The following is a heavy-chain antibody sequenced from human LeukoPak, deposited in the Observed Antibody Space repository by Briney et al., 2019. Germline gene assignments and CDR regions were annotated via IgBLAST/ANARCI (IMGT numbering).Heavy chain of an antibody. D-gene: IGHD3-10*02. CDR3: VKDAQITLYSFDY. V-gene: IGHV3-64D*06. Sequence: PGGSLRLSCSASGFTFSSCAMHWVRQAPGKGLEYVSGISSNGGTTYNADSVKGRFTISRDNSKNTLYLQVGSLRPEDTAVYFCVKDAQITLYSFDYWGQGTLVTVSS. CDR1: GFTFSSCA. CDR2: ISSNGGTT. J-gene: IGHJ4*02.